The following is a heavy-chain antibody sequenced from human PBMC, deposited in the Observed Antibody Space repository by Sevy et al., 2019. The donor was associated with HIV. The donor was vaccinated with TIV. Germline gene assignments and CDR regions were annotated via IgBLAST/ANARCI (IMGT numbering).Heavy chain of an antibody. Sequence: ASVKVSCKASGGTFSSYAISWVRQAPGQGLEWMGRIIPIFGTANYAQKFQGRVTITADESTSTAYMELSSLRSEDTAVYYCARDALSITMIVVVINDAFDIWGQGTMVTVSS. V-gene: IGHV1-69*15. CDR2: IIPIFGTA. D-gene: IGHD3-22*01. CDR3: ARDALSITMIVVVINDAFDI. J-gene: IGHJ3*02. CDR1: GGTFSSYA.